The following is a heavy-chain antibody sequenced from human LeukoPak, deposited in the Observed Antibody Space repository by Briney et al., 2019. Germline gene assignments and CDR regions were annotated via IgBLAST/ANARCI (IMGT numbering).Heavy chain of an antibody. CDR1: GGSISSNTYY. D-gene: IGHD6-13*01. V-gene: IGHV4-39*07. CDR2: IYYSGIT. J-gene: IGHJ4*02. CDR3: AREGVGSSWSQLTSYYFDY. Sequence: SSETLSLTCTVSGGSISSNTYYWGWIRQPPGKGLEWIGSIYYSGITQYNLSLKSRVAISIDTSKNQFSLKLSSVTAADTAVYYCAREGVGSSWSQLTSYYFDYWGQGTLVTVSS.